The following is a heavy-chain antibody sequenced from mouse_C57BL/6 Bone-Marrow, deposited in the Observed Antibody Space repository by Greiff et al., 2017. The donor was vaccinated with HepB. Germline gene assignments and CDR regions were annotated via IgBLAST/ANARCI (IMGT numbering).Heavy chain of an antibody. CDR3: ARSITTVVVPFCY. CDR1: GYTFTSYW. Sequence: QVHVKQPGAELVKPGASVKLSCKASGYTFTSYWMHWVKQRPGRGLEWIGRIDPNSGGTKYNEKFKSKATLTVDKPSSTAYMQLSSLTSADSAVYYCARSITTVVVPFCYWGRGTTLTVSS. CDR2: IDPNSGGT. V-gene: IGHV1-72*01. D-gene: IGHD1-1*01. J-gene: IGHJ2*01.